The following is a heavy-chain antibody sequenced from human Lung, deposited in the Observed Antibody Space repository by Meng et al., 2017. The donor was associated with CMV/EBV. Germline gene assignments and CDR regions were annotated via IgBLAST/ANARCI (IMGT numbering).Heavy chain of an antibody. Sequence: QAQLVQSGGEGKKPGASGKVSCKASGYTFTNYGIPWVRQAPGQGLEWMGWINAYNGDTNYAQTLQGRVTMTTDTSTSTAYMELRSLRSDDTAVYYCARVEVGITSGDYWGQGTLVTVSS. J-gene: IGHJ4*02. CDR1: GYTFTNYG. D-gene: IGHD1-26*01. V-gene: IGHV1-18*01. CDR2: INAYNGDT. CDR3: ARVEVGITSGDY.